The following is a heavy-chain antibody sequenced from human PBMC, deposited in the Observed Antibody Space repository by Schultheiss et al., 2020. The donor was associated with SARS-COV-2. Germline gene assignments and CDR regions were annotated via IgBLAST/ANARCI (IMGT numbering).Heavy chain of an antibody. V-gene: IGHV3-7*03. D-gene: IGHD3-16*01. J-gene: IGHJ4*02. CDR1: GFTFSSYW. CDR2: IKQDGSEK. CDR3: AKDVHLGAFDY. Sequence: GGSLRLSCAASGFTFSSYWMSWVRQAPGKGLEWVANIKQDGSEKYYVDSVKGRFTISRDNSKNTLYLQMNSLRAEDTAVYYCAKDVHLGAFDYWGQGTLVTVSS.